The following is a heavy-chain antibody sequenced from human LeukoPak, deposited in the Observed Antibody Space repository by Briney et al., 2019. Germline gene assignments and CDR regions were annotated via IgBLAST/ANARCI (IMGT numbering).Heavy chain of an antibody. CDR2: INTNTGNP. CDR1: GYTFTSYA. D-gene: IGHD6-6*01. CDR3: ARRSSFPRGYYMDV. J-gene: IGHJ6*03. V-gene: IGHV7-4-1*04. Sequence: GASVKVSCTASGYTFTSYAMNWVRQAPGQGREWMGWINTNTGNPTYAQGFTGRFVFSLDTSVSMAYLQISSLKAEDTAVYYCARRSSFPRGYYMDVWGKGTTVTVSS.